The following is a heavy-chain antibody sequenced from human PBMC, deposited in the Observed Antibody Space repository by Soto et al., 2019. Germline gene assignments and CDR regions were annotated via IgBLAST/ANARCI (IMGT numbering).Heavy chain of an antibody. V-gene: IGHV4-30-2*01. CDR1: GGSISSGGYS. CDR2: IYHSGST. D-gene: IGHD3-10*01. Sequence: LSLTCAVSGGSISSGGYSWSWIRQPPGKGLEWIGYIYHSGSTYYNPSLRSRVTISVDRSKNQFSLKLSSVTAADTAVYYCASGAIKLMGAFDYWGQGTLVTVSS. CDR3: ASGAIKLMGAFDY. J-gene: IGHJ4*02.